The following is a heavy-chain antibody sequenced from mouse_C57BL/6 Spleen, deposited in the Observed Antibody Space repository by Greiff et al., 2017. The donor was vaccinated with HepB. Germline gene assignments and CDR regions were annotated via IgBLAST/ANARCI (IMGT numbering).Heavy chain of an antibody. CDR1: GYTFTSYG. Sequence: VQLKESGAELVRPGSSVKMSCKTSGYTFTSYGINWVKQRPGQGLEWIGYIYIGNGYTEYNEKFKGQATLTSDTSSSTAYMQLSSLTSEDSAIYFCARLLYYSNYYYFDYWGQGTTLTVSS. J-gene: IGHJ2*01. CDR3: ARLLYYSNYYYFDY. V-gene: IGHV1-58*01. CDR2: IYIGNGYT. D-gene: IGHD2-5*01.